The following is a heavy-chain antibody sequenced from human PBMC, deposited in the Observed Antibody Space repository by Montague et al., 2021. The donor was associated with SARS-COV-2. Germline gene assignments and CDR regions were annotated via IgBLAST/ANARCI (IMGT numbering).Heavy chain of an antibody. CDR1: GGSISSGGYH. J-gene: IGHJ4*02. V-gene: IGHV4-31*03. CDR3: ARAPRSIAAAGTASDY. Sequence: TLSLTCTVSGGSISSGGYHWSWIRQHPGKGLEWIGYIYYSGSTYYNPSLKSRVTISVDTSKNQFSLKLSSVTAADTAVYYCARAPRSIAAAGTASDYWGQGTLVTVSS. D-gene: IGHD6-13*01. CDR2: IYYSGST.